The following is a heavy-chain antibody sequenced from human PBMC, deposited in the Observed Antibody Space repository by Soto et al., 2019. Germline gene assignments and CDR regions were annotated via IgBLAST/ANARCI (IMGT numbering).Heavy chain of an antibody. CDR3: ARDLSVAGIASWFDP. CDR2: ISSSSSYI. J-gene: IGHJ5*02. V-gene: IGHV3-21*01. CDR1: GFTFSSYS. D-gene: IGHD6-19*01. Sequence: GGSLRLSCAASGFTFSSYSMNWVRQAPGKGLEWVSSISSSSSYIYYADSVKGRFTISRDNAKNSLYLQMNSLRAEDTAVYYCARDLSVAGIASWFDPWGQGTLVTVSS.